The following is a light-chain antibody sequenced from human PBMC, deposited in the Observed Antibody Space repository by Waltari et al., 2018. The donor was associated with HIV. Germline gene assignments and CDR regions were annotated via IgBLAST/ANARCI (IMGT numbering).Light chain of an antibody. CDR3: QVWDSSSDHPV. V-gene: IGLV3-21*04. Sequence: SYVLTQPPSVSVAPGKPARITCGGNNIGSKSVHWYQQTPGQAPVLVIYYERDRPSGIPERFSCSNSGNTATLTISRVEAGDEADYYCQVWDSSSDHPVFGTGTKVTVL. J-gene: IGLJ1*01. CDR1: NIGSKS. CDR2: YER.